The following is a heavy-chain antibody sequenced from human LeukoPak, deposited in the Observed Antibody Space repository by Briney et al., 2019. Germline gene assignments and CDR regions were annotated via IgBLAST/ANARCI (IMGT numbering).Heavy chain of an antibody. CDR3: ARPQEEDGYNYNWAFDY. CDR1: GYTFTSYY. J-gene: IGHJ4*02. V-gene: IGHV1-46*01. D-gene: IGHD5-24*01. CDR2: INPSGGST. Sequence: ASVKVSCKASGYTFTSYYMHWVRQAPGQGLEWMGIINPSGGSTGYAQKFQGRVTMTRDMSTTTAYMELRSLRSDDTAVYYCARPQEEDGYNYNWAFDYWGQGTLVTVSS.